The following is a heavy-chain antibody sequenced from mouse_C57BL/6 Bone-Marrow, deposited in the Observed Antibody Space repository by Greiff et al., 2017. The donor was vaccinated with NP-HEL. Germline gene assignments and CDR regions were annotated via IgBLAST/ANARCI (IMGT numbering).Heavy chain of an antibody. Sequence: ASGVDFSRYWMSWVRRAPGKGLEWIGDINPDSSTINYAPSLKDKFIISRDNAKNTLYLQMSKVRSEDTALYYCARRNYSYAMDYWGQGTSVTVSS. J-gene: IGHJ4*01. CDR1: GVDFSRYW. CDR2: INPDSSTI. D-gene: IGHD2-1*01. CDR3: ARRNYSYAMDY. V-gene: IGHV4-1*01.